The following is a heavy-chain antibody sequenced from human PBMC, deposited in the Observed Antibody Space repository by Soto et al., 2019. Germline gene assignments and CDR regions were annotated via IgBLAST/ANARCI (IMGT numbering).Heavy chain of an antibody. D-gene: IGHD4-17*01. V-gene: IGHV3-13*01. CDR1: GFTFSSYD. Sequence: EVQLVESGGGLVQPGGSLRLSCAASGFTFSSYDMHWVRQATGKGLEWVSAIGTAGDTYYPGSVKGRFTISRENAKNSLYLQMNSLRAGDTAVYYCARAKVVYDYGDYPSDYWGQGTLVTVSS. CDR3: ARAKVVYDYGDYPSDY. CDR2: IGTAGDT. J-gene: IGHJ4*02.